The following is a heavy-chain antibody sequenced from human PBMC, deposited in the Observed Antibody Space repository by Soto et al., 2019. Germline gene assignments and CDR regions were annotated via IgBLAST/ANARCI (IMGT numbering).Heavy chain of an antibody. V-gene: IGHV1-45*02. CDR3: ASGRYDASGYFDY. D-gene: IGHD3-22*01. CDR2: ITPFNGNT. J-gene: IGHJ4*02. Sequence: SVKVSCKGSGHTFMYVYLHWVRQAPGQALEWMGWITPFNGNTKYAQKFQDRVTFTGDTSLTTAYMELSSLRYDDTAMFYCASGRYDASGYFDYWGQGTLVTVSS. CDR1: GHTFMYVY.